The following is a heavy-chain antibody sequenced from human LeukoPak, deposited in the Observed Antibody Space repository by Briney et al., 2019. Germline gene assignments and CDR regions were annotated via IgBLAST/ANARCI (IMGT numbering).Heavy chain of an antibody. J-gene: IGHJ6*02. CDR1: GYTFTGYY. Sequence: ASVKVSCKASGYTFTGYYMHWVRQAPGQGLEWMGWINPNSGGTNYAQKFQGRVTMTRDTSISTAYMELSRLRSDDTAAYYCARAEYYDYVWGSPPLYYYGMDVWGQGTTVTVSS. D-gene: IGHD3-16*01. V-gene: IGHV1-2*02. CDR2: INPNSGGT. CDR3: ARAEYYDYVWGSPPLYYYGMDV.